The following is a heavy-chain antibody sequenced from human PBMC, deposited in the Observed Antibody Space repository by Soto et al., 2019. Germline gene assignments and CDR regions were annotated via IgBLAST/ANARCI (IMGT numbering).Heavy chain of an antibody. CDR1: GYTFTDYY. J-gene: IGHJ6*02. D-gene: IGHD2-2*01. CDR3: ARTQYQYTMDV. Sequence: ASVKVSCKASGYTFTDYYIHWVRQAPGQGLEWMGWINPYSGGTNYAQRFQGWVTMTGDTSISTAYMELSRLTSDDTAVYYCARTQYQYTMDVWGQGTTVTVSS. CDR2: INPYSGGT. V-gene: IGHV1-2*04.